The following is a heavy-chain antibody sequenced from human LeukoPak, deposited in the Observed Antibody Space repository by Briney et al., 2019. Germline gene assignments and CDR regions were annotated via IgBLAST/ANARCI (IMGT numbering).Heavy chain of an antibody. CDR3: ARRLKSRPLHAFDI. V-gene: IGHV4-59*08. J-gene: IGHJ3*02. Sequence: SDTLSLTCTVSRGSISSYYWSWIRQPPGKGLEGIGYIHYSRSSDYSPSLKSRVTISVDTSKNQFSLRLSSVTAGDTAVYYCARRLKSRPLHAFDIWGQGTMVTVSP. CDR2: IHYSRSS. D-gene: IGHD1-26*01. CDR1: RGSISSYY.